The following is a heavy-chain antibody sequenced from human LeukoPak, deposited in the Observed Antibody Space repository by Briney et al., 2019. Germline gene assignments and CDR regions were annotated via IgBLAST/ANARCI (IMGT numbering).Heavy chain of an antibody. D-gene: IGHD3-10*01. CDR1: GGSISSSNW. CDR2: IYHSGGT. V-gene: IGHV4-4*02. CDR3: ARENTMVRGVIESFDY. J-gene: IGHJ4*02. Sequence: SETLSLTCAVSGGSISSSNWWSWVRQPPGKGLEWIGEIYHSGGTNYNPSLKSRVTISVDKSKNQFSLKLSSVTAADTAVYYCARENTMVRGVIESFDYWGQGTLVTVSS.